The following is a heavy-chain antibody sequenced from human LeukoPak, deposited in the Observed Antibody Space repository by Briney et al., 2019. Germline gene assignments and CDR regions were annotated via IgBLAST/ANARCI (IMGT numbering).Heavy chain of an antibody. CDR2: SNPNSGGT. V-gene: IGHV1-2*02. CDR1: GYTFTGHF. D-gene: IGHD5-12*01. CDR3: AREYSRYSGTYYDY. Sequence: ASVKVSCKAPGYTFTGHFIHWVRQAPGQGLEWMGWSNPNSGGTNYAQKFQGRVTMTRDTSISTAYMELSRVRSDDTAVYYCAREYSRYSGTYYDYWGQGTLVTVSS. J-gene: IGHJ4*02.